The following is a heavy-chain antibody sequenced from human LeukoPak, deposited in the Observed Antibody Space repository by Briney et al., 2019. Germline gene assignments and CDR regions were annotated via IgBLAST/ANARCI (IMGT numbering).Heavy chain of an antibody. Sequence: GGSLRLSCAASGFTFTRFWMSWMRQAPGKGLQWVANIKHDGSEQYYVDSVKGRFTISRDNAKNSLLLQMNSLGVEDTAVYYCKSGGAAPGSFDYWGQGALVTVSS. CDR2: IKHDGSEQ. CDR3: KSGGAAPGSFDY. D-gene: IGHD1-26*01. CDR1: GFTFTRFW. J-gene: IGHJ4*02. V-gene: IGHV3-7*01.